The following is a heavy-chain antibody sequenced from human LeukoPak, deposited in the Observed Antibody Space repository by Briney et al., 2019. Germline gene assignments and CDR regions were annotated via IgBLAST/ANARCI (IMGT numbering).Heavy chain of an antibody. CDR1: GVSISRYC. D-gene: IGHD4-23*01. Sequence: SETLSLTCTVSGVSISRYCWSWTRQPAGKGLQWIGRIQTSGSTNYNPSLESRIIMSVDTSKNQFSLKLTSVTAADTAVYYCAGDHQDYGANSALWYWGQGTLVIVSS. V-gene: IGHV4-4*07. CDR3: AGDHQDYGANSALWY. CDR2: IQTSGST. J-gene: IGHJ4*02.